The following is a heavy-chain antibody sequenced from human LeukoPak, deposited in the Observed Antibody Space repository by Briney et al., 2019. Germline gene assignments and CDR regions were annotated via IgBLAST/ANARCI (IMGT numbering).Heavy chain of an antibody. D-gene: IGHD1-26*01. CDR2: IHYSGST. V-gene: IGHV4-59*01. J-gene: IGHJ4*02. CDR3: ARMWETPGDFDY. CDR1: GGSISGYY. Sequence: PSETLSLTCTVSGGSISGYYWSWIRQPPGKGLEWIGYIHYSGSTNYNPSLKSRVTTSVDTSKNQFSLKLTSVTAADTAVYYCARMWETPGDFDYWGQGTLVTVSS.